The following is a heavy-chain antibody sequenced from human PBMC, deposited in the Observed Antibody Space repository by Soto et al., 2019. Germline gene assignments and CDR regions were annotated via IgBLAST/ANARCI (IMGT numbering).Heavy chain of an antibody. CDR1: GFTFSDHY. J-gene: IGHJ6*02. Sequence: GGSLRLSCAASGFTFSDHYMDWVRQAPGKGLEWVGRTRNKADSYTTEYAASVKGRFTISRDDSKNSLYLQMNSLKTEDTAVYYCARGGYCSSTSCFSDYSGMDVWGQGTTVTVSS. V-gene: IGHV3-72*01. D-gene: IGHD2-2*01. CDR3: ARGGYCSSTSCFSDYSGMDV. CDR2: TRNKADSYTT.